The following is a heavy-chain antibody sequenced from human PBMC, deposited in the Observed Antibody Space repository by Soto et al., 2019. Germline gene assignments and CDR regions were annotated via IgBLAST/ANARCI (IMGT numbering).Heavy chain of an antibody. V-gene: IGHV1-2*02. Sequence: ASVTVSCKAYGHTFPGYYMHWERPTPGHGLERMRWINPNDGSRNDAQKIHGRVTRTRDTAIITGYMELSRLRSDDTAVYYCAREGVPAAYNYCGMDVWGQGRTVTVS. D-gene: IGHD2-2*01. CDR1: GHTFPGYY. CDR2: INPNDGSR. CDR3: AREGVPAAYNYCGMDV. J-gene: IGHJ6*02.